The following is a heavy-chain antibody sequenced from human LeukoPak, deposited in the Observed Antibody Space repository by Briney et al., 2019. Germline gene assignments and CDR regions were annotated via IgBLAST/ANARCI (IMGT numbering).Heavy chain of an antibody. D-gene: IGHD1-1*01. J-gene: IGHJ6*04. CDR1: GDSFSSSSAA. Sequence: SQTLSLTCAISGDSFSSSSAAWNWLRQSPSRGLEWLGRTYYRSKWYNDYAESVKSQITINPDTSKNQFSLQLNSVTPEDTALYYCATGTTGTGRGLDVWGKGTTVVVSS. CDR2: TYYRSKWYN. CDR3: ATGTTGTGRGLDV. V-gene: IGHV6-1*01.